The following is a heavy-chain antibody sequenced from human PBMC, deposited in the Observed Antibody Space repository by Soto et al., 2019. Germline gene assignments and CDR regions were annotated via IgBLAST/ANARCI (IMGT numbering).Heavy chain of an antibody. J-gene: IGHJ4*02. CDR3: ARLVPTGCPLDY. CDR1: GGSISSYY. V-gene: IGHV4-59*08. CDR2: IYYSGST. D-gene: IGHD1-1*01. Sequence: SETLSLTCTVSGGSISSYYWSWIRQPPGKGLEWIGYIYYSGSTNYNPSLKSRVTISVDTSKNQFSLKLSSVTAADTAVYYCARLVPTGCPLDYWGQGTLVTVSS.